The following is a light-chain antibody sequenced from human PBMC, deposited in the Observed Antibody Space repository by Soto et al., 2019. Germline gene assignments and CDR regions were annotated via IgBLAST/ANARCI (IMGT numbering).Light chain of an antibody. J-gene: IGKJ1*01. CDR3: KKGYRIFKT. CDR1: QNIGSY. Sequence: DIQMTRAPSSLSASVIDTVTITFLASQNIGSYLNWYQQKPGKAPTLLIYAASTLQSGVKSRFSGSGSGKDFNITIRSLNPEDFETYFCKKGYRIFKTCGQGNKGDLK. CDR2: AAS. V-gene: IGKV1-39*01.